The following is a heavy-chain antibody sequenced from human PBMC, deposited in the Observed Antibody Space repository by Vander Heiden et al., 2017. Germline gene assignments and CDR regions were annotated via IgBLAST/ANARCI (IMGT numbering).Heavy chain of an antibody. V-gene: IGHV3-30-3*01. Sequence: QVQLVESGGGVVQPGRSLRLSCAASGFTFNTYALHWVRQAPGKGLEWLAVISYDGSNEIYADSVKGRFTISRDNSKNTLYLQMNSLRPEDTAVYYCARDCGGGFGANWACNRFDPWGLGTLVTASA. D-gene: IGHD1-1*01. CDR2: ISYDGSNE. CDR3: ARDCGGGFGANWACNRFDP. J-gene: IGHJ5*02. CDR1: GFTFNTYA.